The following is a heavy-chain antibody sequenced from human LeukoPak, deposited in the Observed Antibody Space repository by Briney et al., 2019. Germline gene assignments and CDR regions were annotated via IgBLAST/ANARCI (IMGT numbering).Heavy chain of an antibody. D-gene: IGHD3-22*01. Sequence: ASVKVSCKASGYTFTSYYMHWVRQAPGQGLEWMGIINPSGGSTSYAQKFQGRVTMTRDTSTSTVYMELSSLRSEDTAVYCCARASGHYYDSSGYELWFDPWGQGTLVTVSS. J-gene: IGHJ5*02. CDR2: INPSGGST. CDR1: GYTFTSYY. V-gene: IGHV1-46*01. CDR3: ARASGHYYDSSGYELWFDP.